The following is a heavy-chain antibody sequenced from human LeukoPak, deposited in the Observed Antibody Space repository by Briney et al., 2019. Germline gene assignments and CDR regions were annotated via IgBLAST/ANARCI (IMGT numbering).Heavy chain of an antibody. CDR2: INPNSGGT. D-gene: IGHD3-16*02. CDR1: GYTFTGYY. J-gene: IGHJ5*02. CDR3: ARGGDRGSYCFNWFDP. V-gene: IGHV1-2*02. Sequence: ASVKVSCKASGYTFTGYYMHWVRQAPGQGLEWMGWINPNSGGTNYAQKFQGRVTMTRDTSISTAYMELSRLRSDDTAVYYCARGGDRGSYCFNWFDPWGQGTLVTVSS.